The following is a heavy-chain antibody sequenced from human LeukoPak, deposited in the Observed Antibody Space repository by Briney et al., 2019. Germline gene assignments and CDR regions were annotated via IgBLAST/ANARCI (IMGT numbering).Heavy chain of an antibody. CDR1: GYDFINYG. CDR3: ARDHCSGGSCYYFYYMDV. CDR2: IIPIFGTA. J-gene: IGHJ6*03. V-gene: IGHV1-69*13. Sequence: SVKVSCKASGYDFINYGISWVRQAPGQGLEWMGGIIPIFGTANYAQKFQGRVTITADESTSTAYMELSSLRSEDTAVYYCARDHCSGGSCYYFYYMDVWGKGTTVTVSS. D-gene: IGHD2-15*01.